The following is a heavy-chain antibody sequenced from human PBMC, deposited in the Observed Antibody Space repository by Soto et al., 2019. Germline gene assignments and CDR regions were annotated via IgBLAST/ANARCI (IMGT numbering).Heavy chain of an antibody. J-gene: IGHJ3*02. D-gene: IGHD2-2*01. CDR1: NGSFSVYY. Sequence: NPSETLSLTCAVYNGSFSVYYWTWIRQPPGKGLEWIGEINHAGSTNYNPSLKSRVTISVDTSKNQLSLNLNSVTAADTAVYYCARDSTRRGTCDIWGQGTMVTVS. CDR2: INHAGST. V-gene: IGHV4-34*01. CDR3: ARDSTRRGTCDI.